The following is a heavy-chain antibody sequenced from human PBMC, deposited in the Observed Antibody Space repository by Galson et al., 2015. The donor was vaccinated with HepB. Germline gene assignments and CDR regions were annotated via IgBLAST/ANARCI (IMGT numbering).Heavy chain of an antibody. D-gene: IGHD3-3*01. CDR3: ARSERFLEWLLNRDYYYGMDV. CDR2: MNPNSGNT. J-gene: IGHJ6*02. CDR1: GYTFTSYD. V-gene: IGHV1-8*01. Sequence: SVKVSCKASGYTFTSYDINWVRQATGQGLEWMGWMNPNSGNTGYAQKFQGRVTMTRNTSISTAYMELSSLRSEDTAVYYCARSERFLEWLLNRDYYYGMDVWGQGTTVTVSS.